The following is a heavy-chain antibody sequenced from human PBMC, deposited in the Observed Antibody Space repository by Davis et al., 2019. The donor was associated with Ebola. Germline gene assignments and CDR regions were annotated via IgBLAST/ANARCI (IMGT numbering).Heavy chain of an antibody. CDR3: AKDLDLRGVYYFDY. D-gene: IGHD3/OR15-3a*01. J-gene: IGHJ4*02. CDR2: ISGSGGST. V-gene: IGHV3-23*01. Sequence: GGSLRLSCAASGFTFSSYAMSWVRQAPGKGLEWVSAISGSGGSTYYADSVKGRFTISRDNAKNSLYLQMNSLRAEDTAFYYCAKDLDLRGVYYFDYWGQGTLVTVSS. CDR1: GFTFSSYA.